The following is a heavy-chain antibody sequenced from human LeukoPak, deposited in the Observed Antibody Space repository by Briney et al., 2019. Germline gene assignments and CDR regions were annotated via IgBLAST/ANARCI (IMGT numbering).Heavy chain of an antibody. CDR2: IYYSGTT. CDR3: ARHFYGGSGAFDI. V-gene: IGHV4-59*08. J-gene: IGHJ3*02. D-gene: IGHD4-23*01. CDR1: SGSISGYL. Sequence: SETLSLTCTVASGSISGYLWSWIRQPPGKGLEWIGYIYYSGTTFYNPSLKSRVTMSVDTSKNQFSLRLISVTAADTAVYYCARHFYGGSGAFDIWGQGTMVTVSS.